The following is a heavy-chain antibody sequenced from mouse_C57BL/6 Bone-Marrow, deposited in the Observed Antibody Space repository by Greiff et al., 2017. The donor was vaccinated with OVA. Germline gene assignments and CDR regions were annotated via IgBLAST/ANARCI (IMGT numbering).Heavy chain of an antibody. J-gene: IGHJ4*01. Sequence: DVQLVESGGGLVQSGRSLRLSCATSGFTFSDFYMEWVRQAPGKGLEWIAASRNKANDYTTEYSASVKGRFIVSRATSQTTLYLHIIALRDAATAMYYCARDAFGISNAMDYCGQEASVTVSP. D-gene: IGHD1-1*01. CDR3: ARDAFGISNAMDY. CDR1: GFTFSDFY. CDR2: SRNKANDYTT. V-gene: IGHV7-1*01.